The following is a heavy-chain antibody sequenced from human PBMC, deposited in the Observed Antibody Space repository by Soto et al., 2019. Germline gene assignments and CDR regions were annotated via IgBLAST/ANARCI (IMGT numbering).Heavy chain of an antibody. J-gene: IGHJ4*02. D-gene: IGHD2-21*02. CDR1: GGTFSSYA. Sequence: SVKVSCKASGGTFSSYAISWVRQAPGQGLEWMGGIIPIFGTANYAQKFQGRVTITADESTSTAYMELRSLRSDDTAVYYCARGGGIVVVTAPYDHWGQGTLVTVSS. CDR2: IIPIFGTA. CDR3: ARGGGIVVVTAPYDH. V-gene: IGHV1-69*13.